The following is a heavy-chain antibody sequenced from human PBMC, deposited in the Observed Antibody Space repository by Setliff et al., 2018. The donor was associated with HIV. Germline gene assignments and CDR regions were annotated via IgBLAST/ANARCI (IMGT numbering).Heavy chain of an antibody. V-gene: IGHV1-69*05. J-gene: IGHJ3*02. D-gene: IGHD1-1*01. CDR3: ARQNDDGNSWDI. Sequence: GASVKVSCKASGGTFSSYAISWVRQAPGQGREWMGGIIPIFGTANYAQKFEGRVTITTDESTSTAYVELSSLRSEDAAVYYCARQNDDGNSWDIWGQGTMVTVSS. CDR2: IIPIFGTA. CDR1: GGTFSSYA.